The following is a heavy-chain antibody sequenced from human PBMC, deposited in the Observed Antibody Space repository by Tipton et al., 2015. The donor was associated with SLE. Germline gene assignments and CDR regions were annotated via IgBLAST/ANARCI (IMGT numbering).Heavy chain of an antibody. J-gene: IGHJ4*02. D-gene: IGHD3-16*01. CDR3: ARGREGDYIWGSYPSFDY. Sequence: TLSLTCTVSGGSISSSRYYWGWIRQPPGKGLKWIGSIYYSGSTYYNPSLKSRVTISVDTSKNQFSLKLSSVTAADTTVYYCARGREGDYIWGSYPSFDYSCKATLDTVTS. V-gene: IGHV4-39*07. CDR2: IYYSGST. CDR1: GGSISSSRYY.